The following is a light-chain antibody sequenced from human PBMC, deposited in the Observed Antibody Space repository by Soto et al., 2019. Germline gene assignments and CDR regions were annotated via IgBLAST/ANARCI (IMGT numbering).Light chain of an antibody. CDR3: QSYDSGLSGSV. CDR2: TNG. J-gene: IGLJ3*02. V-gene: IGLV1-40*01. CDR1: SSNIGAGYD. Sequence: HSVLTQPPSVSGAPGQRVTISGTGTSSNIGAGYDVNWYQHLPGAAPKLLIYTNGNRPSGVPDRFSGSKSGTSASLAITGLQAEDEADYYCQSYDSGLSGSVFGGGTKLTVL.